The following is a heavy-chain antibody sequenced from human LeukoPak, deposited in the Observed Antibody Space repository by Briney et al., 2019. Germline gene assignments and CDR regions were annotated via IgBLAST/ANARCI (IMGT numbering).Heavy chain of an antibody. J-gene: IGHJ4*02. CDR1: GGSISSYY. CDR3: ARLCGNYQNYFDY. V-gene: IGHV4-59*12. Sequence: SETLSLTCTVSGGSISSYYWNWIRQPPGKGLEWVGHMYYRGNTFYNPSLKSRVTISVDTSKNQFSLKLRSVTAADTAVYYCARLCGNYQNYFDYWGQGTLVTVSS. D-gene: IGHD1-26*01. CDR2: MYYRGNT.